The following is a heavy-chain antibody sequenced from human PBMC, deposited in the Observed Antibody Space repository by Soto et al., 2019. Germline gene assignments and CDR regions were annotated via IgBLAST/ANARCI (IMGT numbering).Heavy chain of an antibody. CDR1: GFTFSNAW. J-gene: IGHJ6*02. CDR2: IKSKTDGETT. V-gene: IGHV3-15*07. D-gene: IGHD3-22*01. CDR3: TTDLYYYDSSGYGMDV. Sequence: EVQLVESGGGLVKPGGSLRLSCAASGFTFSNAWMNWVRQAPGKGLEWVGRIKSKTDGETTDYAAPVKGRFTISRDDSKNTLYLQMNSLKTEDTAVYYCTTDLYYYDSSGYGMDVWGQGTTVTVSS.